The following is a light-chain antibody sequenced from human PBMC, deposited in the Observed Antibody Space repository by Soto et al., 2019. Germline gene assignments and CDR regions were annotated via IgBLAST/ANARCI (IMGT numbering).Light chain of an antibody. CDR3: QSYDSTLSERYV. J-gene: IGLJ1*01. CDR1: SSNIGAGYD. V-gene: IGLV1-40*01. Sequence: QSVLTQPPSVSGAPGQRVIISCTGSSSNIGAGYDVHWYQQRPGTAPKLLIFGNNNRPSGVPDRFSGSKSGTSASLAITGLQAEDEGDYYCQSYDSTLSERYVVGTGTKVTVL. CDR2: GNN.